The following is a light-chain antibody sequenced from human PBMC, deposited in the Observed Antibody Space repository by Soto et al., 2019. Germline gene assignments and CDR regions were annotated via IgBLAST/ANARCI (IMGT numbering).Light chain of an antibody. V-gene: IGKV3-20*01. Sequence: EVVLTHSPSTLSLSPGERATLSCRASQSISSYLAWYQQKPGQAPRLLIYGASSRATGIPDRFSGSGSGTDFTLTISRLEPEDFAVYYCQQYGSSPSFGQGTKVDI. CDR2: GAS. CDR1: QSISSY. CDR3: QQYGSSPS. J-gene: IGKJ1*01.